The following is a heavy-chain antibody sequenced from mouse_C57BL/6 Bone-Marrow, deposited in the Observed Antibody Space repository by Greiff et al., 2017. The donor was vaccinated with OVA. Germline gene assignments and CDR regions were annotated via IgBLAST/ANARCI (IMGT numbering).Heavy chain of an antibody. CDR2: IYPGSGST. V-gene: IGHV1-55*01. J-gene: IGHJ4*01. CDR3: ARWVRITTVEAYAMDY. CDR1: GYTFTSYW. Sequence: QVQLKQSGAELVKPGASVKMSCKASGYTFTSYWITWVKQRPGQGLEWIGDIYPGSGSTNYNEKFKSKATLTVDTSSSTAYMQLSSLTSEDSAVYYCARWVRITTVEAYAMDYWGQGTSVTVSS. D-gene: IGHD1-1*01.